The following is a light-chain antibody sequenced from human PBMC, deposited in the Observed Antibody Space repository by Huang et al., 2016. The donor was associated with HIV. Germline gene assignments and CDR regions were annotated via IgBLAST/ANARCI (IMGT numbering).Light chain of an antibody. J-gene: IGKJ4*01. CDR1: DSVSTN. CDR2: GAS. V-gene: IGKV3-15*01. Sequence: EKVMAQSPGTLSVSPGERATLSCRASDSVSTNVAWYQQRPGQAPRLLIYGASTRATGIPARFSGSGSGTEFALTISSMQSEDFAVDYCQQYNNWPVTFGGGTKVEIK. CDR3: QQYNNWPVT.